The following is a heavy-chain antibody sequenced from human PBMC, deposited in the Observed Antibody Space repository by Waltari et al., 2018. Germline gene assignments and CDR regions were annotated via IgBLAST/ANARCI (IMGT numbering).Heavy chain of an antibody. CDR1: GGSISSSSYY. J-gene: IGHJ4*02. CDR3: ARRGPVVGANY. D-gene: IGHD1-26*01. Sequence: QLQLQESGPGLVKPSETLSLTCTVSGGSISSSSYYWGWIRQPPGKGLEWIGSIYYSGSTYYNPSLKSRVTISVDTSKNQFSLKLSSVTAADTVVYYCARRGPVVGANYWGQGTLVTVSS. V-gene: IGHV4-39*01. CDR2: IYYSGST.